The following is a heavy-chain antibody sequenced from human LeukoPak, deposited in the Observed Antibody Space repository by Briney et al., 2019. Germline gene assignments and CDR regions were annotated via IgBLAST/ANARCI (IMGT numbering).Heavy chain of an antibody. J-gene: IGHJ4*02. V-gene: IGHV1-8*03. Sequence: ASVKVSCKASGYTFTSYDINWVRQATGQGLEWMGWMNPNSGNTGYAQKFQGRVTITRNTSISTAYMELSSLRSEDTAVYYCATRRIAAAGTDYWGQGTLVTVSS. CDR1: GYTFTSYD. D-gene: IGHD6-13*01. CDR3: ATRRIAAAGTDY. CDR2: MNPNSGNT.